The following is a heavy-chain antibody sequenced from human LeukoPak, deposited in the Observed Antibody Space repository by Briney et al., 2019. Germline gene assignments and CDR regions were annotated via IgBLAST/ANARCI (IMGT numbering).Heavy chain of an antibody. V-gene: IGHV4-61*01. Sequence: SETLSLTCTVSGVSISSSNSYWGWIPQPPGKGLEWIGYIYYSGSTNYNPSLKSRVTISVDTSKNQFSLKLSSVTAADTAVYYCAREGDDYGGNGAFDIWGQGTMVTVSS. CDR3: AREGDDYGGNGAFDI. D-gene: IGHD4-23*01. J-gene: IGHJ3*02. CDR2: IYYSGST. CDR1: GVSISSSNSY.